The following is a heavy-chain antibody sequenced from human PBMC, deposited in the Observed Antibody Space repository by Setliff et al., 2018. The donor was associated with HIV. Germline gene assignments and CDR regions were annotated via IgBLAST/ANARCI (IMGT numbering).Heavy chain of an antibody. J-gene: IGHJ4*02. CDR3: ATVIGWNDATDC. Sequence: SETLSLTCSVYGDSIGSNTFYWGWLRKPPGKEPEWIGSINHSGNTYYYPSLKSRVTISVDTSKNQFSLRLSSVTATDTAVYYCATVIGWNDATDCWGQGTLVTVSS. CDR2: INHSGNT. CDR1: GDSIGSNTFY. V-gene: IGHV4-39*02. D-gene: IGHD1-1*01.